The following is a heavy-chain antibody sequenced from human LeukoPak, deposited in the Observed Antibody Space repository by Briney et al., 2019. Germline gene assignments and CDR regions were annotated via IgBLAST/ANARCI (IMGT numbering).Heavy chain of an antibody. V-gene: IGHV3-30*04. CDR3: ARDPAFTIAVAGTLDY. CDR2: ISYDGSNY. Sequence: GGSLRLSCAASGFTFNNYAIHWVRQAPGKGLEWVAVISYDGSNYYYADSLKGRFTISRDNPKNTLYLQMNSLRAEDTAVYYCARDPAFTIAVAGTLDYWGQGTLVTVSS. J-gene: IGHJ4*02. D-gene: IGHD6-19*01. CDR1: GFTFNNYA.